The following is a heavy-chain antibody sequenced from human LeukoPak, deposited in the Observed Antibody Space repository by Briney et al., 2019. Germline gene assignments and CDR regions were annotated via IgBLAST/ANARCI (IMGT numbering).Heavy chain of an antibody. CDR1: GGSISSSNW. Sequence: SETLSLTCAVSGGSISSSNWWSWARQPPGKGLEWIGEIYHSGSTNYNPSLKSRVTISVDKSKNQFSLKLSSVTAADTAVYYCARVDTAMVSFDYWGQGTLVTVSS. CDR3: ARVDTAMVSFDY. V-gene: IGHV4-4*02. J-gene: IGHJ4*02. D-gene: IGHD5-18*01. CDR2: IYHSGST.